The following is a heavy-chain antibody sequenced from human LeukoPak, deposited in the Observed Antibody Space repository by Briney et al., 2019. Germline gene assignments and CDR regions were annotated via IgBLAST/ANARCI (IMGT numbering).Heavy chain of an antibody. D-gene: IGHD6-19*01. Sequence: SVKVSCKASGGTFSSYAISWVRQAPGQGLEWMGGIIPIFGTANYAQKFQGRVTITADESTSTAYMELSSLRSEDTAVYYCAREGGQWLAIDYWGQGTLVTVTS. CDR3: AREGGQWLAIDY. CDR1: GGTFSSYA. V-gene: IGHV1-69*13. J-gene: IGHJ4*02. CDR2: IIPIFGTA.